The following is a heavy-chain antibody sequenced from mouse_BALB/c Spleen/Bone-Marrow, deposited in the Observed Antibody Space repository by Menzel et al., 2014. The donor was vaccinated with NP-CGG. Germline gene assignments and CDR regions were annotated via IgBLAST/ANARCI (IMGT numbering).Heavy chain of an antibody. CDR2: ISSGGSYT. CDR1: GFTFSSYG. CDR3: AKWDYDVGYYAMDY. J-gene: IGHJ4*01. D-gene: IGHD2-4*01. Sequence: EVQGVESGGDLVKPGGSLKLSCAASGFTFSSYGMSWVRQTPDKRLEWVATISSGGSYTYYPDSVKGRFTLSRDNAKNTLYMQMSSLKTEDTAMYYCAKWDYDVGYYAMDYWGQGTSVTVSS. V-gene: IGHV5-6*01.